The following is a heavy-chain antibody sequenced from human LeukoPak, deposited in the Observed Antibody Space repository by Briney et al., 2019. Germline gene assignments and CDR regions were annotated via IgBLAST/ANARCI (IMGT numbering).Heavy chain of an antibody. CDR2: VSDLGTTT. D-gene: IGHD2-2*01. CDR1: GFTFTDYG. CDR3: AKDRTTSWTFDY. Sequence: GGSLRLSCAASGFTFTDYGFHWVRQAPGRGGEGVTFVSDLGTTTFYADSVKGRFTISRDDSGNTLYLQMDSLGTEDTAIYYCAKDRTTSWTFDYLGQGTLVTVSS. J-gene: IGHJ4*02. V-gene: IGHV3-30*18.